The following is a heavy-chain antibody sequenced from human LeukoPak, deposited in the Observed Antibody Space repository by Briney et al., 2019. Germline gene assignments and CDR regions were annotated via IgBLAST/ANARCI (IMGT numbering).Heavy chain of an antibody. CDR3: GKQFIPDYGSASSFEY. J-gene: IGHJ4*02. V-gene: IGHV4-39*01. CDR1: GGSFSSSSFS. D-gene: IGHD3-10*01. Sequence: SETLSLTCTVSGGSFSSSSFSWGWLRQPPGKGLEWVGTIYYSGSTYYNPSLKGRVTISVDTSKIQFSLKVRSVTAADTAVYYCGKQFIPDYGSASSFEYWGQGILVTVSS. CDR2: IYYSGST.